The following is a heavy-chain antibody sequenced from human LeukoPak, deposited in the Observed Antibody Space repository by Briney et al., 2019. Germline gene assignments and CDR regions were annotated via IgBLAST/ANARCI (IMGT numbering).Heavy chain of an antibody. D-gene: IGHD5-24*01. CDR2: IYTSGST. CDR3: ARDPLMATIENAFGI. CDR1: GGSISSGSYY. V-gene: IGHV4-61*02. Sequence: PSQTLSLTCTVSGGSISSGSYYWSWIRQPAGKGLEWIGRIYTSGSTNYNPSLKSRVTISVDTSKNQFSLKLSSVTAADTAVYYCARDPLMATIENAFGIWGQGTMVTVSS. J-gene: IGHJ3*02.